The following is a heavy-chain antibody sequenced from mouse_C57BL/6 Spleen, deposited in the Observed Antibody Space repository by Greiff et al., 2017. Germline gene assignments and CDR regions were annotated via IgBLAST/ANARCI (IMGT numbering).Heavy chain of an antibody. Sequence: QVQLQQSGAELVMPGASVKLSCKASGYTFTSYWMHWVKQRPGQGLEWIGEIDPSDSYTNYNQKFKGKSTLTVDKSSSTAYMQLSSLTSEDSAVYYCARGGTTGSFDYWGQGTTLTVSS. CDR3: ARGGTTGSFDY. D-gene: IGHD3-3*01. J-gene: IGHJ2*01. CDR2: IDPSDSYT. CDR1: GYTFTSYW. V-gene: IGHV1-69*01.